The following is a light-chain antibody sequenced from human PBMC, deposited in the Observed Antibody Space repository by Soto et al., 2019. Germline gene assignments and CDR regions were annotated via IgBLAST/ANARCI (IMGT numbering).Light chain of an antibody. CDR2: EHN. CDR3: QSYDSSTVI. Sequence: NFMLTQPHSVSESPGKTVTISCTRSSGGIASNYVQWYQQRPGSAPTTVIYEHNQRPSGVPDRFSGSTDGSSNSASLTICGLQTEDEADYYCQSYDSSTVIFGGGTKLTVL. V-gene: IGLV6-57*04. CDR1: SGGIASNY. J-gene: IGLJ2*01.